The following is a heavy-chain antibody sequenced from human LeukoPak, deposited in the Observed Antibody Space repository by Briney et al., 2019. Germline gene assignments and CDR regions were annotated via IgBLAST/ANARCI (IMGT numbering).Heavy chain of an antibody. CDR1: GYTFTGYA. Sequence: ASVKVSCKASGYTFTGYAMNWVLQAPGQGLEWMGWINTNTGNPMYAQGFTGRFVFSLDTSVSTAYLQISSLKAEDTAVYYCARVGGNLWFGELSWWFDPWGQGTLVTVSS. V-gene: IGHV7-4-1*02. CDR2: INTNTGNP. J-gene: IGHJ5*02. D-gene: IGHD3-10*01. CDR3: ARVGGNLWFGELSWWFDP.